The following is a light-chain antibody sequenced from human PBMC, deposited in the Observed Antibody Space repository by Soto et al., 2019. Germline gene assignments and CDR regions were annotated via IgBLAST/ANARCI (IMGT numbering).Light chain of an antibody. CDR1: EYVGNY. CDR3: QQTHTAPRT. V-gene: IGKV1-39*01. J-gene: IGKJ1*01. CDR2: GAS. Sequence: DVQMTQSPSSLSASIGDSVTITCRSSEYVGNYLNWYQQRPGRAPQVLVYGASSLESGVPSRFSGRGAGTDFNFTITSLQPEDFATYSCQQTHTAPRTFGRGTHVAV.